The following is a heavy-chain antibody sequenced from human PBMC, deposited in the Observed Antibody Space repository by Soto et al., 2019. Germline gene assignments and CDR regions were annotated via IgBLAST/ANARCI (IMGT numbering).Heavy chain of an antibody. CDR2: IVVGSGNT. V-gene: IGHV1-58*01. CDR3: AAPLLWFGPYYYSYGMDV. CDR1: GFTFTSSA. Sequence: SVKVSCKASGFTFTSSAVQWVRQARGQRLEWIGWIVVGSGNTNYAQKFQERVTITRDMSTSTAYMELSSLRSEDTAVYYCAAPLLWFGPYYYSYGMDVWGQGTTVTVSS. D-gene: IGHD3-10*01. J-gene: IGHJ6*02.